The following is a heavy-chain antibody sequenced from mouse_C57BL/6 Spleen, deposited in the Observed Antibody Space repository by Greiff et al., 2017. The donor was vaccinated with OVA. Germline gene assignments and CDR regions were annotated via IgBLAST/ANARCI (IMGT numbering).Heavy chain of an antibody. CDR1: GYTFTSYW. D-gene: IGHD1-1*01. Sequence: QVQLQQSGTELVKPGASVKLSCKASGYTFTSYWMHWVKQRPGQGLEWIGNINPSNGGTNYNEKFKSKATLTVDKSSSTAYMQLSSLTSEDSAVYYCAREEFYLGYFDYWGQGTTLTVSS. CDR3: AREEFYLGYFDY. CDR2: INPSNGGT. J-gene: IGHJ2*01. V-gene: IGHV1-53*01.